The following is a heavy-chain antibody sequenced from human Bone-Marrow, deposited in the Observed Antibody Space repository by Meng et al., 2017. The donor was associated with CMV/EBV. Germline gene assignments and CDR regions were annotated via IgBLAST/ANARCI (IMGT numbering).Heavy chain of an antibody. CDR1: GFTLSSYS. CDR3: ARDRSLNWFDP. J-gene: IGHJ5*02. D-gene: IGHD6-19*01. CDR2: SSRSSSYI. V-gene: IGHV3-21*01. Sequence: LSCADSGFTLSSYSMNWVRQAPGKGLEWVSSSSRSSSYIYYADSVKGRFTISRDNAKNSLYLQMNSLRAEDTAVYYCARDRSLNWFDPWGQGTLVTVSS.